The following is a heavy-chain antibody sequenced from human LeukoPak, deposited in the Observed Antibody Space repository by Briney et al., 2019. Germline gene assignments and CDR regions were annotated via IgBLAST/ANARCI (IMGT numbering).Heavy chain of an antibody. CDR1: GFTFTSYA. Sequence: PGGSLRLSCAASGFTFTSYAMRWVRQAPGKGLEWVSAITNSGGDTYHADSVKGRFTISRDSSKNTLYLQMNSLRVEYTAVYYCAKGSSSSRPYYFDYWGQGTLVTVSS. J-gene: IGHJ4*02. V-gene: IGHV3-23*01. CDR3: AKGSSSSRPYYFDY. D-gene: IGHD6-6*01. CDR2: ITNSGGDT.